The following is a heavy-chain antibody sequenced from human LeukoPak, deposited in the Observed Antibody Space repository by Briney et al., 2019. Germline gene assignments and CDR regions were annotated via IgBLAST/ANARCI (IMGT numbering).Heavy chain of an antibody. V-gene: IGHV1-2*06. CDR2: INPSSGGT. J-gene: IGHJ4*02. CDR1: EYTFTDYY. CDR3: ARLYGDYRGYFDF. D-gene: IGHD4-17*01. Sequence: ASVKVSCKASEYTFTDYYIHWVRQAPGQGLEWVGRINPSSGGTDYAQKFQGRVTMTRDTSINTAYMEVSSLTSEDTAVYHCARLYGDYRGYFDFWGQGTLVTVSS.